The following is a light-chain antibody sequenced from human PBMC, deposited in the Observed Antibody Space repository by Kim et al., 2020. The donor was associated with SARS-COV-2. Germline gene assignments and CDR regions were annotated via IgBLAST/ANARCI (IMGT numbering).Light chain of an antibody. CDR3: QSADSSDTWV. J-gene: IGLJ3*02. CDR1: ALPKQY. CDR2: KDT. Sequence: SYELTQSPSVSVSPGQTARITCSGDALPKQYAYWYQQKPGQAPVLVIYKDTERPSGIPERFSGSSSGTTVTLTISGVQAEDEADYYCQSADSSDTWVFGG. V-gene: IGLV3-25*03.